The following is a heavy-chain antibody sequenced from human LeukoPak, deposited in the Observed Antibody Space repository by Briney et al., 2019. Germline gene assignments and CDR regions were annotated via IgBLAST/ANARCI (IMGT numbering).Heavy chain of an antibody. V-gene: IGHV4-39*01. CDR1: GGSISSTYYY. CDR3: ARRGDY. Sequence: PSETLSLTCTVSGGSISSTYYYCGWIRQPPGKGLEWIGSIYYSVSTYYNPSLKSRVTISIDTSKNQFSLKLRSVTAADTAVYYCARRGDYWGQGTLVTVSS. D-gene: IGHD3-16*01. CDR2: IYYSVST. J-gene: IGHJ4*02.